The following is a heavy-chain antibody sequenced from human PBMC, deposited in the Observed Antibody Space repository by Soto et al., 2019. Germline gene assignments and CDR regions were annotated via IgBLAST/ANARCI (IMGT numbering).Heavy chain of an antibody. Sequence: ASVKVSCKASGGTFYTYTFSWVRQAPGQGLEWMGSITPIYPTTNYAEKFQGRLTVTADGSTNTAYMELNSLTSDDTAVYYCARGCLELDVYYYYYGMDVWGQGTTVTVSS. V-gene: IGHV1-69*13. CDR3: ARGCLELDVYYYYYGMDV. CDR2: ITPIYPTT. CDR1: GGTFYTYT. D-gene: IGHD1-7*01. J-gene: IGHJ6*02.